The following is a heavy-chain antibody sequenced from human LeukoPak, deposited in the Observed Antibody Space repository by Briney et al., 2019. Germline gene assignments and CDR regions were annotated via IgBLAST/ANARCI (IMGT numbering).Heavy chain of an antibody. J-gene: IGHJ4*02. CDR1: GFTFDDYA. D-gene: IGHD2-15*01. Sequence: GGSLRLSCAASGFTFDDYAMHWVRQAPGKGLEWVSGISWNSGTIGYADSVKGRFTISRDNAKNSLYLQMNSLRAEDTAVYYCARFAVVAAAEYYFDYWGQGTLVTVSS. CDR2: ISWNSGTI. CDR3: ARFAVVAAAEYYFDY. V-gene: IGHV3-9*01.